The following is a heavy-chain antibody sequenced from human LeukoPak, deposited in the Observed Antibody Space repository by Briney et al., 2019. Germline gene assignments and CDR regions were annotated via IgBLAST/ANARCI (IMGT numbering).Heavy chain of an antibody. D-gene: IGHD2/OR15-2a*01. CDR3: RDPFDY. CDR1: GFTFISYS. V-gene: IGHV3-21*01. CDR2: ISNSSPNI. Sequence: GGSLRLSCAASGFTFISYSMNWVRQAPGKGLEWVSSISNSSPNIHYADSVKGRFTISRDSAKDSLFLQMNSPRVEDTAVYYCRDPFDYWGQGTLVTVSS. J-gene: IGHJ4*02.